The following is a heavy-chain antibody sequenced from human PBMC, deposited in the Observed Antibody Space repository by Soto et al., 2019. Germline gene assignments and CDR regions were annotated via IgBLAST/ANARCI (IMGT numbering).Heavy chain of an antibody. D-gene: IGHD3-10*01. J-gene: IGHJ4*02. CDR1: GGSISSSSYY. V-gene: IGHV4-39*01. CDR3: ARQVGGSAFDY. Sequence: QLQLQESGPGLVKPSETLSLTCTVSGGSISSSSYYWGWIRQPPGKGLEWIGSIYYSGTTYYNPSLKTRITIAVDTSKNQFSLKLTSVTAADTAVYYCARQVGGSAFDYWGQGTLVTVSS. CDR2: IYYSGTT.